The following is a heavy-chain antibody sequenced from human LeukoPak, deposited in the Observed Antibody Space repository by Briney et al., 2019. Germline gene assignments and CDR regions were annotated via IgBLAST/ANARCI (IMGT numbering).Heavy chain of an antibody. Sequence: PGGSLSLSFAASGFTLRTYAMSGSRQPPGKGREWVSAISGSGGSTYYADSVKGRFTISRDNSKNTLYLQMNSLSVEDTAVYYCTRDRFSVGDIWGQGTMVTVSS. V-gene: IGHV3-23*01. D-gene: IGHD2-15*01. CDR1: GFTLRTYA. CDR2: ISGSGGST. J-gene: IGHJ3*02. CDR3: TRDRFSVGDI.